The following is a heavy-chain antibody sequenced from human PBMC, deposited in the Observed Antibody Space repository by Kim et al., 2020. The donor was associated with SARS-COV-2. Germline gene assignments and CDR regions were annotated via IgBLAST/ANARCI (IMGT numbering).Heavy chain of an antibody. V-gene: IGHV3-30*02. J-gene: IGHJ4*02. Sequence: YADSGKGRFTISRDNSKNTLYLQMNSLRAEDTAVYYCAKESSGWPGPFDYWGQGTLVTVSS. CDR3: AKESSGWPGPFDY. D-gene: IGHD6-19*01.